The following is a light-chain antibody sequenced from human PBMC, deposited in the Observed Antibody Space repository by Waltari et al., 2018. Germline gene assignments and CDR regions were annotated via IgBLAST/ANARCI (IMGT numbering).Light chain of an antibody. V-gene: IGKV1-39*01. Sequence: DIQMTQSPSSLSASVGDRVTIPCRASQSIPRYLNWYHQKPRKAPKLLIYAASTLESGVPSRFSGSGSGTDFSLTISSLQPEDVATYYCQASYTEPYFFGQGTKLEIK. J-gene: IGKJ2*01. CDR1: QSIPRY. CDR2: AAS. CDR3: QASYTEPYF.